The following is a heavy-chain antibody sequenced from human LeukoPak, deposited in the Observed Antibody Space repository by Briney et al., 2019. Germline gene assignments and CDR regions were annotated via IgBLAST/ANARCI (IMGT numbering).Heavy chain of an antibody. CDR1: GGSFSDYY. V-gene: IGHV4-34*01. CDR3: ARDTWIQLWDDYYYMDV. D-gene: IGHD5-18*01. Sequence: SETLSLTCAVYGGSFSDYYWTWIRQPPGKGLEWIGEIYHSGSTNYNPSLKSRVTISVDKSKNQFSLKLSSVTAADTAVYYCARDTWIQLWDDYYYMDVWGKGTTVTVSS. CDR2: IYHSGST. J-gene: IGHJ6*03.